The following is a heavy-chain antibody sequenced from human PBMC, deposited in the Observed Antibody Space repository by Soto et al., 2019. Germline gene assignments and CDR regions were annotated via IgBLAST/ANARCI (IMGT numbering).Heavy chain of an antibody. J-gene: IGHJ6*02. CDR3: ARDAGDYDYYGMDV. CDR1: GYAFTIYG. CDR2: ISAYNGNT. V-gene: IGHV1-18*01. Sequence: ASVKVFCKASGYAFTIYGISWVRQAPGQGLEWMGWISAYNGNTNYAQKLQGRVTMTIDTSTSTAYMELRSLRSDDTAVYYCARDAGDYDYYGMDVWGQGTTVTVSS.